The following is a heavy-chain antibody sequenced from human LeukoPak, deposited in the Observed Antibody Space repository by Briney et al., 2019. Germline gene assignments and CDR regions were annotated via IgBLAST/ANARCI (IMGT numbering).Heavy chain of an antibody. CDR1: GGSISNYY. CDR3: ATYYGSGNS. J-gene: IGHJ4*02. Sequence: PSETLSLTCTVSGGSISNYYWSWIRQPPGKGLEWIGYIYSSGSTNYNPSLKSRVTISVDTSKIQFSLKLSSVTAADTAVYYCATYYGSGNSWGQGTLVTVSS. V-gene: IGHV4-59*12. D-gene: IGHD3-10*01. CDR2: IYSSGST.